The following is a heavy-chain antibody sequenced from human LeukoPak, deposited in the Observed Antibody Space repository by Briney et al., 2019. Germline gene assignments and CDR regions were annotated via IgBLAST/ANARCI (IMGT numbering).Heavy chain of an antibody. Sequence: ASVKVSYKASGYTFTSYGISWVRQAPGQGLEWMGWISAYNGNTNYAQKLQGRVTMTTDTSTSTAYMELRSLRSDDTAVYYCALSCSSTSCYGPIDAFDIWGQGTMVTVSS. J-gene: IGHJ3*02. CDR1: GYTFTSYG. V-gene: IGHV1-18*01. CDR2: ISAYNGNT. CDR3: ALSCSSTSCYGPIDAFDI. D-gene: IGHD2-2*01.